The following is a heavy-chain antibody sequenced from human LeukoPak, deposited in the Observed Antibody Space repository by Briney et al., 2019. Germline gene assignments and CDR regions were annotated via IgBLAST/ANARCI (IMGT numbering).Heavy chain of an antibody. CDR2: INHSGST. J-gene: IGHJ6*02. D-gene: IGHD1-20*01. CDR1: GGSFSGYY. V-gene: IGHV4-34*01. CDR3: ARGLTGNDYYYGMDV. Sequence: SETLSLTCAVYGGSFSGYYWSWIRQPPGKGLEWIGEINHSGSTNYNPSLKSRVTISVDTSENQFSLKLSSVTAADTAVYYCARGLTGNDYYYGMDVWGQGTTVTVSS.